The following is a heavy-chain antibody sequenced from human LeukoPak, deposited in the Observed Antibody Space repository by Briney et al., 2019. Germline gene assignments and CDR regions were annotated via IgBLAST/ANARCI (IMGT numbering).Heavy chain of an antibody. CDR3: KSGGAAPGSFDY. CDR1: GFTFTTYW. Sequence: GGSLRLSCAASGFTFTTYWMSWMRQAPGKGLQWVANIKYDGSEQYYVDSVKGRFTISRDNAKNSLFLQMNSLGVEDTAVYYCKSGGAAPGSFDYWAREPWSPSPQ. D-gene: IGHD1-26*01. CDR2: IKYDGSEQ. V-gene: IGHV3-7*01. J-gene: IGHJ4*02.